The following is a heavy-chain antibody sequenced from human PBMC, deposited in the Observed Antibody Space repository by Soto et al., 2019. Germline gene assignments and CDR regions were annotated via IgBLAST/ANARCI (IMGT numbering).Heavy chain of an antibody. V-gene: IGHV3-30*18. D-gene: IGHD1-1*01. Sequence: QVQLVESGGGVVQPGRSLRLSCAASGFTFSSYGMHWVRQAPGKGLEWVTVISYDGNVAYYADSVKGRFTISRDNSKNPLYLQMNSLRTEDTAMNYCAKEGPITNWYFDYWGQGTLVTVSS. CDR3: AKEGPITNWYFDY. CDR2: ISYDGNVA. J-gene: IGHJ4*02. CDR1: GFTFSSYG.